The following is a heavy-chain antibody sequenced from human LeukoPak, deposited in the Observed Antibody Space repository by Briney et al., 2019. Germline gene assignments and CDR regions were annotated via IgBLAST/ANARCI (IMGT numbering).Heavy chain of an antibody. CDR1: GGSISSGSYY. CDR3: ARVSRYNWNDWGYFDY. V-gene: IGHV4-61*02. Sequence: SQTLSLTCTVSGGSISSGSYYWSWIRQSAGKGLEWIGRVYSGGGTNYNPSLKSRVTISVDTSKNQFSLNLTSVTAADTAVYYCARVSRYNWNDWGYFDYWGQGTLVTVSS. CDR2: VYSGGGT. J-gene: IGHJ4*02. D-gene: IGHD1-1*01.